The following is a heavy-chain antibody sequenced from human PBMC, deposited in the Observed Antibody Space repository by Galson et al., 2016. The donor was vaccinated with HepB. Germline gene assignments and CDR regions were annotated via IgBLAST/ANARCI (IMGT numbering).Heavy chain of an antibody. CDR3: TRGAKGVVGAADY. Sequence: ETLSLTCTVSGGSISSYYWSWIRQPPGKELEWIGYISYSGSTNYKPALQSLVTISVDTSHNQFSLKLSSVTAADTAVYYCTRGAKGVVGAADYWGQGTLVTVSS. J-gene: IGHJ4*02. D-gene: IGHD2-21*01. V-gene: IGHV4-59*01. CDR2: ISYSGST. CDR1: GGSISSYY.